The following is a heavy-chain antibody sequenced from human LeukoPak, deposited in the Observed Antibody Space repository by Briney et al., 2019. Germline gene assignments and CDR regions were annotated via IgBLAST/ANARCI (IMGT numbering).Heavy chain of an antibody. J-gene: IGHJ4*02. V-gene: IGHV4-4*07. D-gene: IGHD6-19*01. CDR2: IYTSGST. Sequence: SETLSLTCTGSGGSISSYYWSWIRQPAGKGLDWIGRIYTSGSTNYNPSLKSRVTMSVDTSKNQFSLKLSSVTAADTAVYYCARASSGWDYFDYWGQETLVTVSS. CDR3: ARASSGWDYFDY. CDR1: GGSISSYY.